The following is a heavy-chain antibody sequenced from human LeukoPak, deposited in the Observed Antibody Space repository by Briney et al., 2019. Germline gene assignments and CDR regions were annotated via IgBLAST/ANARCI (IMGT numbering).Heavy chain of an antibody. J-gene: IGHJ4*02. D-gene: IGHD2-15*01. V-gene: IGHV3-23*01. Sequence: GGSLRLSCAASGFTFSSYAMSWVRQAPGKGLEWVSAISGSGGSTYSADSVKGRFTISRYNSKNTLYLQMNSLRAEDTAVYYCAKALCSGGTCYRFDYWGQGTLVTVSS. CDR2: ISGSGGST. CDR3: AKALCSGGTCYRFDY. CDR1: GFTFSSYA.